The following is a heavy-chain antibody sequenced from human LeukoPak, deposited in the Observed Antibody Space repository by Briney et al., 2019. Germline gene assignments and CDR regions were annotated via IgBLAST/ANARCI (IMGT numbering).Heavy chain of an antibody. CDR2: ISSDGSIT. CDR1: GFTFSTYW. CDR3: AKDGGEYYFDY. V-gene: IGHV3-74*01. D-gene: IGHD2-15*01. J-gene: IGHJ4*02. Sequence: GGSLRLSCAASGFTFSTYWMHWVRQAPGKGLVWVSRISSDGSITSYADSVKGRFTISRDNAKNTLYLQMNSLRAEDTAVYYCAKDGGEYYFDYWGQGTLVTVSS.